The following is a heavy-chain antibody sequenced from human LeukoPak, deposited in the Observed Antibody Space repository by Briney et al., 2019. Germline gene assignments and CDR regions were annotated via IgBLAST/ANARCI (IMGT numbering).Heavy chain of an antibody. D-gene: IGHD3-10*01. CDR3: AKDLYGSGSYEIRLFDY. CDR1: GLTFSSYG. V-gene: IGHV3-30*02. CDR2: IRFDDSKA. J-gene: IGHJ4*02. Sequence: GGSLRLSCAASGLTFSSYGMHWVRQAPGKGLEWVAFIRFDDSKAFYADSVKGRFTISRDNSRNTLFLQMNSLRVEDTAVYYCAKDLYGSGSYEIRLFDYWGQGTLVTVSS.